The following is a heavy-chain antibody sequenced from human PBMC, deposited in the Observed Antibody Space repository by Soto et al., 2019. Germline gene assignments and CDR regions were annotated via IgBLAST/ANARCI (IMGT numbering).Heavy chain of an antibody. CDR2: ISYDGSNK. Sequence: GGSLRLSCAASGFTFSSYAMHWVRQAPGKGLEWVAVISYDGSNKYYADSVKGRFTISRDNSKNTLYLQMNSLRAEDTAVYYCAREESVGSYHRYYYYGMDVWGQGTTVTVSS. J-gene: IGHJ6*02. CDR3: AREESVGSYHRYYYYGMDV. D-gene: IGHD3-10*01. V-gene: IGHV3-30-3*01. CDR1: GFTFSSYA.